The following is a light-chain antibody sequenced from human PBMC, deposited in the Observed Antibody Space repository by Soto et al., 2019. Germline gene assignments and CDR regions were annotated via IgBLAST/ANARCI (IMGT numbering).Light chain of an antibody. J-gene: IGLJ1*01. CDR2: EVS. V-gene: IGLV2-14*01. CDR3: NSYSSSSTFV. CDR1: NSDVGGYNY. Sequence: QSALTQPASVSGSPGQSITISCTGTNSDVGGYNYVSWYQHHPGKAPKLMIYEVSDRPSGVSSRFSGSKSGNTASLTISGLQADDEADYYCNSYSSSSTFVFGTGTKVTVL.